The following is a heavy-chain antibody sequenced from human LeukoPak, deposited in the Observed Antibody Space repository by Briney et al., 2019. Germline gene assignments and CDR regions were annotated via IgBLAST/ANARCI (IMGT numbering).Heavy chain of an antibody. CDR2: IYPGDSDT. J-gene: IGHJ5*02. D-gene: IGHD2-2*01. Sequence: GESLKISCKGSXYXXTSXWIXXXRXXXXXXXEWMGIIYPGDSDTKYSPSXXGQVTISADKSIXTAYLQWSSLKASDTAMYYCARHXXPAAMRYNWFDPWGQGTLVTVSS. CDR3: ARHXXPAAMRYNWFDP. CDR1: XYXXTSXW. V-gene: IGHV5-51*01.